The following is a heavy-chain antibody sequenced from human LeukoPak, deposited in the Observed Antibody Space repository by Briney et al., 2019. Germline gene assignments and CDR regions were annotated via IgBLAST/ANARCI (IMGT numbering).Heavy chain of an antibody. D-gene: IGHD3-10*01. CDR1: GYSFTNYW. J-gene: IGHJ6*03. Sequence: GESLKISCKGSGYSFTNYWIGWVRQMPGKGLEWMGIIYPGESDIRYSPSFQGQVTISADKSISTAYLQWSSLKASDTAMYYCARHTSTYGSEDYYYYYMDVWGKGTTVTISS. CDR2: IYPGESDI. CDR3: ARHTSTYGSEDYYYYYMDV. V-gene: IGHV5-51*01.